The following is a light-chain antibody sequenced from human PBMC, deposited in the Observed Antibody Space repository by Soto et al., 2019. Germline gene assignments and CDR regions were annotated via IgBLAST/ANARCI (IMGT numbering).Light chain of an antibody. J-gene: IGLJ3*02. Sequence: QAVVTQEASLSVSPGGTVTLTCGLNSGSVSTSHYPSWYQQTPGQPPRTLILNIEGRPSGVPERFSGTIIGRRAALTITGDQSEDESDYYCMLSVGTGVWVFGGGTKLTVL. CDR2: NIE. V-gene: IGLV8-61*01. CDR1: SGSVSTSHY. CDR3: MLSVGTGVWV.